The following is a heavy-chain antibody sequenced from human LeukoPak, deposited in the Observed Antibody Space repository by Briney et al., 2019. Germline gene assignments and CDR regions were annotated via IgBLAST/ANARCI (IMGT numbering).Heavy chain of an antibody. V-gene: IGHV4-39*01. CDR3: ARLHYGGNYGYYYYYMDV. Sequence: SETLSLTCTVSGGSISSSSYYWGWIRQPPGKGLEWIGSVYYSGSTYYNPSLKSRVTISVDTSKHQFSLNLSSVTAADTAVYYCARLHYGGNYGYYYYYMDVWGKGTTVTISS. CDR1: GGSISSSSYY. J-gene: IGHJ6*03. D-gene: IGHD4-23*01. CDR2: VYYSGST.